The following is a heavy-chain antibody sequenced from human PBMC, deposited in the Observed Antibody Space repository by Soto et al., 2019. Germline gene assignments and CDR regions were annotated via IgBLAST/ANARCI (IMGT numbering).Heavy chain of an antibody. CDR1: GGSISSGGYY. CDR3: ARDGGATYWFDP. J-gene: IGHJ5*02. V-gene: IGHV4-31*03. Sequence: TLSLTCTVSGGSISSGGYYWSWIRQHPGKGLEWIGYIYYSGGTYYNPSLKSRVTISVDTSKNQFSLKLSSVTAADTAVYYCARDGGATYWFDPWGQGNLVTVSS. CDR2: IYYSGGT. D-gene: IGHD1-26*01.